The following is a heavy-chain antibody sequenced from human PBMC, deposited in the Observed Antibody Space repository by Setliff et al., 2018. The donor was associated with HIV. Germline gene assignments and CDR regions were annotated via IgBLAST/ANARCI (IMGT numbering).Heavy chain of an antibody. Sequence: ASVKVSCKASGYTFTGYYMHWVRQAPGQGLEWMGWINPNSGGTNYAQKFQGRVTMTRDTSISTAYMELSRLRSDDTAVYYCARDHGMWDYGGNSLLREYLQQWGQGTLVTVSS. CDR1: GYTFTGYY. J-gene: IGHJ1*01. D-gene: IGHD4-17*01. CDR3: ARDHGMWDYGGNSLLREYLQQ. CDR2: INPNSGGT. V-gene: IGHV1-2*02.